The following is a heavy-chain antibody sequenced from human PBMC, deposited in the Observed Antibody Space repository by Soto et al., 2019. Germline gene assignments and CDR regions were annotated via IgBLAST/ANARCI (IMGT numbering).Heavy chain of an antibody. CDR2: IIPMYGTT. D-gene: IGHD1-1*01. J-gene: IGHJ4*02. Sequence: QVQLVQSGAEVKKPGSSVKVSCKASGGTFRSYVTSWVRQAPGQGLEWLGGIIPMYGTTYYAQTFQGRVTISADESTSTAFMELSSLRSEDTAVYYCARIGTLDWSDDYWGQGTLVTVPS. CDR3: ARIGTLDWSDDY. V-gene: IGHV1-69*12. CDR1: GGTFRSYV.